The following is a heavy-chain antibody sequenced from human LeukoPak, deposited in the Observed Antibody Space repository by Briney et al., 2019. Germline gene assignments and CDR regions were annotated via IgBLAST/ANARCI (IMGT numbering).Heavy chain of an antibody. J-gene: IGHJ4*02. CDR3: TRDEGDIVVVPADYVDY. Sequence: PGGSLRLSCTASGFTFGDYAMSWFRQAPGKGLEWEGFIRSKSYGGTTEYAASVKGRFTISRDDSKSIAYLQMNSLKTEDTAVYYCTRDEGDIVVVPADYVDYWGQGTLVTVSS. CDR2: IRSKSYGGTT. V-gene: IGHV3-49*03. D-gene: IGHD2-2*01. CDR1: GFTFGDYA.